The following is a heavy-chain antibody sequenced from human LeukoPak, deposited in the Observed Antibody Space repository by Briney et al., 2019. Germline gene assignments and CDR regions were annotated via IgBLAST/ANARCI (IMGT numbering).Heavy chain of an antibody. CDR1: GFTFDGYA. CDR2: ISWNSGSI. CDR3: AKGLWFGNYYFDY. D-gene: IGHD3-10*01. Sequence: GGSLRLSCAASGFTFDGYAMHWVRQAPGKGLEWVSGISWNSGSIGYADSVKGRFTISRDNAKNSLYLQMNSLRAEDTALYYCAKGLWFGNYYFDYWGQGTLVTVSS. J-gene: IGHJ4*02. V-gene: IGHV3-9*01.